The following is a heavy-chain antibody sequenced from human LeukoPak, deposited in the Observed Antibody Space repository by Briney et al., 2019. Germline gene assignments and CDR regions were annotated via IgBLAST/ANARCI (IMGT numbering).Heavy chain of an antibody. CDR3: ARGVSITAAGRGYYYYGMDV. J-gene: IGHJ6*02. V-gene: IGHV1-46*01. CDR1: GYTFTSYY. Sequence: ASVKVSCKASGYTFTSYYMHWVRQAPGQGLEWMGIINPSGGSTSYAQKFQGRVTMTRDTSTSTVYMELSSLRSEDTAVYYCARGVSITAAGRGYYYYGMDVWGQGTTVTVSS. CDR2: INPSGGST. D-gene: IGHD6-13*01.